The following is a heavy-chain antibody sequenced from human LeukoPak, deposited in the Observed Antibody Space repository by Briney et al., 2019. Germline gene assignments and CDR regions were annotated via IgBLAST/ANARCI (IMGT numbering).Heavy chain of an antibody. CDR3: ASPWYYYDSSYAFDI. CDR2: IKQDGSEK. CDR1: GFTFSSYW. Sequence: GGSLRLSCAASGFTFSSYWMSWVRQAPGKGLEWVANIKQDGSEKYYVDSVKGRLTISRDNAKNSLYLQMNSLRAEDTAVYYCASPWYYYDSSYAFDIWGQGTMVTVSS. D-gene: IGHD3-22*01. J-gene: IGHJ3*02. V-gene: IGHV3-7*01.